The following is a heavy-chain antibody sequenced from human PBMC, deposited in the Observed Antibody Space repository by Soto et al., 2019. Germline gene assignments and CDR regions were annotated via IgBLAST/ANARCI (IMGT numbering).Heavy chain of an antibody. CDR1: GGTFSTYA. D-gene: IGHD3-10*01. CDR3: ARGARLPWFGSRVERSHNGLDV. J-gene: IGHJ6*02. V-gene: IGHV1-69*01. CDR2: IIPLFGTA. Sequence: QVQLVQSGAEVEKPGSSVKVSCKSSGGTFSTYAIHWVRQAPGQGLEWMGRIIPLFGTANYTQKLKGRVTMTADESTSTAYMELSSLKSEDTAVYYCARGARLPWFGSRVERSHNGLDVWGQGTTVTVSS.